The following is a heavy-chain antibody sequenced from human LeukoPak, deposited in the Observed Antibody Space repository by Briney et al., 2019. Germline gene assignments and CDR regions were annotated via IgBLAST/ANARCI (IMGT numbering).Heavy chain of an antibody. Sequence: GGSLRLSCAASASTFRYYGMHWVRQAPGKGLEWVALIWNDGITEWYADSVQGRFTISRDNSKKTLYLQMNSLRAEDTAVYFCAREGIPAPVPVPYYFDSWGQGTLATVSS. V-gene: IGHV3-33*01. CDR1: ASTFRYYG. J-gene: IGHJ4*02. CDR2: IWNDGITE. D-gene: IGHD6-13*01. CDR3: AREGIPAPVPVPYYFDS.